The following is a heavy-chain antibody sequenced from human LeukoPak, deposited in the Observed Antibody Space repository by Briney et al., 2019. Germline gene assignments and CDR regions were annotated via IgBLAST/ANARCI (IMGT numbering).Heavy chain of an antibody. J-gene: IGHJ4*02. V-gene: IGHV3-53*01. CDR3: ARTFVSGDGYKVGYFDY. CDR2: IYPNGNI. CDR1: GFTFSDYY. D-gene: IGHD5-24*01. Sequence: GGSLRLSCAASGFTFSDYYMSWVRQAPGKGLEWVSLIYPNGNIYYADSVKGRFTISRDNSKNTLFLQMNSLRAEDTAIYYCARTFVSGDGYKVGYFDYWGQGTLVTVSS.